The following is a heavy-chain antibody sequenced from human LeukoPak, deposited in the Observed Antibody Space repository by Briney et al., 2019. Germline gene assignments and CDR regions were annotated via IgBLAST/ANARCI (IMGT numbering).Heavy chain of an antibody. J-gene: IGHJ5*02. D-gene: IGHD5-24*01. V-gene: IGHV3-23*01. CDR2: ISGSGGST. CDR3: GCDGYNFVGWFNP. Sequence: PGGSLRLSCAAAGFTFSNYAMSWGRQAAGKGLEWVSAISGSGGSTYYADSVKGRLTISRDNSENTLYLQMNSLRAEDSAVYYCGCDGYNFVGWFNPWGQGTLVTVSS. CDR1: GFTFSNYA.